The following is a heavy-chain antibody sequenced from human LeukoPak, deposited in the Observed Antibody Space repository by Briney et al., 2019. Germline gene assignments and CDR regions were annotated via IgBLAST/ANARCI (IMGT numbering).Heavy chain of an antibody. Sequence: GGSLRLSCAASGFTFITYAMNWVRQAPGKGLEWVSVISGSGGSTYYADPVKGRFTISRDNSKNTLYLQMNSLRAEDTAVYYCATGSAAARSWFDPWGQGTLVTVSS. J-gene: IGHJ5*02. V-gene: IGHV3-23*01. D-gene: IGHD6-13*01. CDR1: GFTFITYA. CDR2: ISGSGGST. CDR3: ATGSAAARSWFDP.